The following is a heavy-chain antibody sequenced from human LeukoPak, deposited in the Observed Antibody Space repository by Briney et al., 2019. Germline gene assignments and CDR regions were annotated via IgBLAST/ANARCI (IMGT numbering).Heavy chain of an antibody. CDR1: GFTFSSYV. J-gene: IGHJ4*02. CDR2: ISGSGGST. Sequence: AGGSLRLSCAASGFTFSSYVMSWVRQAPGKGLEWVSAISGSGGSTYYADSVKGRFTISRDNSKNTLYLQMNSLRAEDTAVYYCAKDLYCSSTSCYAPPGDYWGQGTQVTVSS. V-gene: IGHV3-23*01. D-gene: IGHD2-2*01. CDR3: AKDLYCSSTSCYAPPGDY.